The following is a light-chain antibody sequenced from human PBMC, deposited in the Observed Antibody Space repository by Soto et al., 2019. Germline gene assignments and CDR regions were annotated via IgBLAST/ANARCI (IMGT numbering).Light chain of an antibody. CDR2: EVS. V-gene: IGLV2-14*01. CDR1: SSDVGAYNY. CDR3: SSLTTSFTYV. J-gene: IGLJ1*01. Sequence: QSVLTQPASVSGSPGQSVAISCTGTSSDVGAYNYISWYQQHPGKAPKLLLSEVSNRPSGVSDRFSGSKSGNTASLTISGLQAEDEADYYCSSLTTSFTYVFGTGSQGHRP.